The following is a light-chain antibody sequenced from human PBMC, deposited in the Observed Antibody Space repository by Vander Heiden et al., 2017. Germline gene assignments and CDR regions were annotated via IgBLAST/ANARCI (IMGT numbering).Light chain of an antibody. J-gene: IGKJ1*01. V-gene: IGKV1-39*01. CDR2: AAS. CDR1: QSISSY. CDR3: QQSYSTHRT. Sequence: DIQMPQSPSSLSASVGDRVTITCRASQSISSYLNWYQQKPGKAPKLLMYAASCLQRGVPSRFSGSGSGADFTLTISSLQPQDFATYYCQQSYSTHRTFGQGTKVEIK.